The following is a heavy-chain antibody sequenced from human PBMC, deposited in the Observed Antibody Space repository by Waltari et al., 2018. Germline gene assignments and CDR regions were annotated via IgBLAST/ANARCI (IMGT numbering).Heavy chain of an antibody. J-gene: IGHJ4*02. Sequence: QVQLQQWGAGLLNPSETLSLTCAVYGRSFRGYYWSWIRQPPGKGLEWIGKTTDSERTKYNPSLKSRISISVDTSKNQFSLTVFSVTAADAAVYYCARGDGTGKYGYWGQGTRVTVSS. CDR2: TTDSERT. V-gene: IGHV4-34*02. CDR1: GRSFRGYY. D-gene: IGHD1-1*01. CDR3: ARGDGTGKYGY.